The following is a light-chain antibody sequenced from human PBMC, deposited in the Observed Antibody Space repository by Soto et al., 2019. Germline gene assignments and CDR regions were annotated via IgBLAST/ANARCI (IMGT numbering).Light chain of an antibody. J-gene: IGLJ2*01. Sequence: QSVLTQPASLSATPGEKVTISCSGRGSNIGRNYVSWYRQLPGTAPQLLIYDDNKRHSGVPDRLSGSRYGTSASLAIAGLQPGDEADYYCGTWDESLGAGVFGGGTKLTVL. CDR3: GTWDESLGAGV. V-gene: IGLV1-51*01. CDR1: GSNIGRNY. CDR2: DDN.